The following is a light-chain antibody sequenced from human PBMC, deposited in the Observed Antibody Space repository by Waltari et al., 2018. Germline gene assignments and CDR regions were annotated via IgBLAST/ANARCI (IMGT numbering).Light chain of an antibody. CDR3: LMYMGSGIWV. V-gene: IGLV8-61*01. J-gene: IGLJ2*01. CDR2: KGN. CDR1: SGSLPSTSY. Sequence: QTVVTQEPSLSVSPGGTIILTCALSSGSLPSTSYATWYQQSPGQTPRTLVYKGNIRSSGVPDRFSGSILGNKAVLTITGAQADDESDYYCLMYMGSGIWVFGGGTKLTVL.